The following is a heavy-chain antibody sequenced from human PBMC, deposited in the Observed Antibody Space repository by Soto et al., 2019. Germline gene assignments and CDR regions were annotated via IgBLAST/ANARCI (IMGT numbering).Heavy chain of an antibody. CDR2: INHSGST. CDR3: ASFSSSWSGSSYFDY. J-gene: IGHJ4*02. D-gene: IGHD6-13*01. Sequence: QVQLQQWGAGLLKPSETLYLTCAVYGGSFSGYYWSWIRQPPGKGLEGTGEINHSGSTNYNPSLKSRVTISVDTSKNQFSLKLSSVTAADTAVYYCASFSSSWSGSSYFDYWGQGTLVTVSS. V-gene: IGHV4-34*01. CDR1: GGSFSGYY.